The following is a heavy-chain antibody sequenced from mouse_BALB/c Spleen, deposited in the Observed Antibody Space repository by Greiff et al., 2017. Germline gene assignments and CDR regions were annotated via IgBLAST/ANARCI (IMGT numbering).Heavy chain of an antibody. V-gene: IGHV1-9*01. CDR2: ILPGSGST. Sequence: VQLQQSGAELMKPGASVKISCKATGYTFSSYWIEWVKQRPGHGLEWIGEILPGSGSTNYNEKFKGKATFTADTSSNTAYMQLSSPTSEDSAVYYCARYDYYGNCSWFAYWGQGTLVTVSA. D-gene: IGHD1-1*01. CDR3: ARYDYYGNCSWFAY. CDR1: GYTFSSYW. J-gene: IGHJ3*01.